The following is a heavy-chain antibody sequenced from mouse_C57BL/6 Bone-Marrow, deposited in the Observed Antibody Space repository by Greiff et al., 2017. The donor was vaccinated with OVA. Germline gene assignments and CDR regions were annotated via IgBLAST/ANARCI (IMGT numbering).Heavy chain of an antibody. J-gene: IGHJ3*01. V-gene: IGHV1-5*01. Sequence: VQLQQSGTVLARPGASVKMSCKPSGYTFTSYWMHWVKQRPGQGLEWIGAIYPGNSDTSYNQKFKGKAKLTAVTSASTAYMELSSLTNEDSAVYYCTRFYYDYDEEAYWGQGTLVTVSA. CDR1: GYTFTSYW. CDR3: TRFYYDYDEEAY. D-gene: IGHD2-4*01. CDR2: IYPGNSDT.